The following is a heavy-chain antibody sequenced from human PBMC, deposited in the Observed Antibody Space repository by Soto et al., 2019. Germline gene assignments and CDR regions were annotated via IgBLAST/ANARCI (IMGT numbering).Heavy chain of an antibody. D-gene: IGHD2-15*01. CDR2: INHSGST. CDR3: ARGPIYCSGGSCYPRNDAFDI. Sequence: PSETLSLTCAAYGGSFSGYYWSWIRQPPGKGLEWIGEINHSGSTNYNPSLKSRVTISVDTSKNQFSLKLSSVTAADTAVYYCARGPIYCSGGSCYPRNDAFDIWGQGTMVTVSS. CDR1: GGSFSGYY. J-gene: IGHJ3*02. V-gene: IGHV4-34*01.